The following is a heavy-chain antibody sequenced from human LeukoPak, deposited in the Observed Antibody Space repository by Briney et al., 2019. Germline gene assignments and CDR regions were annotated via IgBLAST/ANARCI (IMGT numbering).Heavy chain of an antibody. CDR2: INPNSGGT. J-gene: IGHJ4*02. CDR1: GYTFTCYY. CDR3: ARDRGPLRFLEWLFVY. V-gene: IGHV1-2*02. D-gene: IGHD3-3*01. Sequence: ASVKVSCKASGYTFTCYYMHWVRQAPGQGLEWMGWINPNSGGTNYAQKVQGRVTMTRDTSISTAYMELSRLRSDDTAVYYCARDRGPLRFLEWLFVYWGQGTLVTVSS.